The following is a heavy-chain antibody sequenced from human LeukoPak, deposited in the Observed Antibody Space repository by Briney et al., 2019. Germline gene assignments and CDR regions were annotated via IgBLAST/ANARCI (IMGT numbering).Heavy chain of an antibody. V-gene: IGHV4-59*01. CDR1: GGSMRNYY. CDR3: ARGWASSWYYFDF. CDR2: TYDSGSS. D-gene: IGHD2-2*01. Sequence: PSETLSLTCAVSGGSMRNYYWSWIRQPPGKGLEWIGYTYDSGSSSYNPSLRSQVSISMDTSKNQFSLNLSSVTAADTAVYYCARGWASSWYYFDFWGQGTLVTVSS. J-gene: IGHJ4*02.